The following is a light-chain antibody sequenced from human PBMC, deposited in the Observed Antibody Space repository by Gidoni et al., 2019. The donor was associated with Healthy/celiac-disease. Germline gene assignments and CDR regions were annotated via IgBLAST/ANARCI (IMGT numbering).Light chain of an antibody. J-gene: IGLJ2*01. CDR2: EVS. CDR1: SSDVGSYSL. V-gene: IGLV2-23*02. Sequence: QSALTQPASVSASAGPPITISCTGPSSDVGSYSLVSWYQQHPGKAPKLMIYEVSQRPAGVSNRISGSKSGNTASLTISGLQAEDEADYYCCSYAGSSTSYVVFGGGTKLTVL. CDR3: CSYAGSSTSYVV.